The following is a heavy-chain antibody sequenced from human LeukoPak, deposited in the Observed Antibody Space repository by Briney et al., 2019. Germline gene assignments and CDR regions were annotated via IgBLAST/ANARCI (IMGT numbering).Heavy chain of an antibody. CDR3: ARGDSSGPEYFQH. V-gene: IGHV1-69*04. Sequence: ASVKVSCKASGGTFSSYAISWVRQAPGQGLEWMGRIIPILDIANYAQKFQGRVTITADKSTSTAYMELSSLRSEDTAVYYCARGDSSGPEYFQHWGRGTLVTVSS. CDR2: IIPILDIA. D-gene: IGHD6-19*01. CDR1: GGTFSSYA. J-gene: IGHJ1*01.